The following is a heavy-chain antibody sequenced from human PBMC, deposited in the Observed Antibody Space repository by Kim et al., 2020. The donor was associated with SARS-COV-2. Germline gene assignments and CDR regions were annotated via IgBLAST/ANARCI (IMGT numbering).Heavy chain of an antibody. J-gene: IGHJ6*02. CDR3: TRSGWLYDYGMDV. D-gene: IGHD6-19*01. Sequence: GGSLRLSCAASGFNFDDFSMHWVRQAPGKGLEWVSLISWDGGSTYYADSVRGRFTISRDNSKNSLYLHMNSLRSEDTALYYCTRSGWLYDYGMDVWGHGTTVTVS. CDR2: ISWDGGST. CDR1: GFNFDDFS. V-gene: IGHV3-43*01.